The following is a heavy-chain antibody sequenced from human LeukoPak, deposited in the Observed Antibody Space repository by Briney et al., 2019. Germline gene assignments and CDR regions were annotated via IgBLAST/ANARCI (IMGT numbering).Heavy chain of an antibody. CDR1: GFPFSSYW. CDR3: ARGPSGYHNT. J-gene: IGHJ4*02. V-gene: IGHV3-7*01. CDR2: IKQDGNEK. D-gene: IGHD5-12*01. Sequence: SGGSLRLSCAASGFPFSSYWMSWVRQAPGKGLEWVANIKQDGNEKYYVDSVKGRFTISRDNANNSLYLQMNSLRAEDTAVYYCARGPSGYHNTGGQGALVTVSS.